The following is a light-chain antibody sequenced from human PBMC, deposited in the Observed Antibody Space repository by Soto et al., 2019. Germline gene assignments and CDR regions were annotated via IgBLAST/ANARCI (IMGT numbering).Light chain of an antibody. V-gene: IGKV3-15*01. J-gene: IGKJ1*01. Sequence: EIVMTQSPATLSLSPGERVTLSCRASKSVTSNLAWYQQKPGQAPRLLIYGVSSRATGIPARFSGSGSGTEFTLTISSLQSEDFAVYYCQQYNNWPWTFGLGTKVDIK. CDR3: QQYNNWPWT. CDR2: GVS. CDR1: KSVTSN.